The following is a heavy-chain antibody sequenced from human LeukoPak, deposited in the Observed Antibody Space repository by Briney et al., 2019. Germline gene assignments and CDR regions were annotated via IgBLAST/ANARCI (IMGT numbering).Heavy chain of an antibody. CDR3: ARAFGYSGSPFDY. J-gene: IGHJ4*02. D-gene: IGHD1-26*01. Sequence: GGSLRLSCAASGFTFSSYSMNWVRQAPGKGLEWVSYISSSSSTIYYADSVKGRFTISRDNAKNSLYLQMNSLRAEDTAVYYCARAFGYSGSPFDYWGQGTLVTVSS. V-gene: IGHV3-48*01. CDR2: ISSSSSTI. CDR1: GFTFSSYS.